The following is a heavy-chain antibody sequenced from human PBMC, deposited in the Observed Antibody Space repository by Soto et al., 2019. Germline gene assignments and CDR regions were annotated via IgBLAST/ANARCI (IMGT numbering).Heavy chain of an antibody. V-gene: IGHV1-2*04. CDR3: ALAVRGYDQCYFDY. J-gene: IGHJ4*02. CDR1: GYTFTGYY. Sequence: ASVKVSCKASGYTFTGYYMHWVRQAPGQGLEWMGWINPNSGGTNYAQKFQGWVTMTRDTSISTAYMELSRLRSDDTAVYYCALAVRGYDQCYFDYWGQGTLVTVSS. CDR2: INPNSGGT. D-gene: IGHD5-12*01.